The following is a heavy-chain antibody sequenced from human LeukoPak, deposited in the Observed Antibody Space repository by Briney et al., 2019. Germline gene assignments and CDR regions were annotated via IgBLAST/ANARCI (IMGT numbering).Heavy chain of an antibody. D-gene: IGHD3-10*01. Sequence: WEPLSLTCTVWGGSIRSSDYYGAWSRRARGRGLGWIRRIYVSGSTYSNQSLKSRVPRSLDTSKNQVSLNQNPVTAADTAVYYRARHYGPWGQGTLVPVSS. J-gene: IGHJ5*02. V-gene: IGHV4-39*01. CDR2: IYVSGST. CDR1: GGSIRSSDYY. CDR3: ARHYGP.